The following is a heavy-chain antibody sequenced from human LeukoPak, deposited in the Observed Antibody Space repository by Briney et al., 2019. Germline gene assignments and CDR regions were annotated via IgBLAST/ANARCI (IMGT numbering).Heavy chain of an antibody. D-gene: IGHD6-19*01. Sequence: SETLSLTCAVYGGSFSGYYWSWIRQPPGKGLEWIGEINHSGSTNYNPSLKSRVTISVDTSKNQFSLKLSSVTAADTAVYYCASKQSGYYFDYWGQGTLVTVSS. CDR3: ASKQSGYYFDY. CDR1: GGSFSGYY. J-gene: IGHJ4*02. V-gene: IGHV4-34*01. CDR2: INHSGST.